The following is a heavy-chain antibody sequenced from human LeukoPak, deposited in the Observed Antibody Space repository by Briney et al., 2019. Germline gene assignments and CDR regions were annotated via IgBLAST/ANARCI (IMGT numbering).Heavy chain of an antibody. J-gene: IGHJ3*02. V-gene: IGHV4-34*01. CDR3: ARQTAVAAYAFDI. CDR1: GGSFSGYY. D-gene: IGHD6-19*01. CDR2: IYYSGST. Sequence: SETLSLTCAVYGGSFSGYYWSWIRQPPGKGLEWIGSIYYSGSTYYNPSLKSRVTISVDTPKNQFSLKLSSVTAADTAVYYCARQTAVAAYAFDIWGQGTMVTVSS.